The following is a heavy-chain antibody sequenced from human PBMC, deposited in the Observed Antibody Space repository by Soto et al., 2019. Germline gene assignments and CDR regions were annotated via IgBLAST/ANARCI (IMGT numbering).Heavy chain of an antibody. CDR1: GFSLSTSGVG. CDR2: IYWNDDK. CDR3: ARKTVTNYYYGMDV. Sequence: ESGPTLVNPTQTLTLTCTFSGFSLSTSGVGVAWIRQPPGKALEWLALIYWNDDKRYSPSLKSRLTITKDTSKNQVVLTMTNMDSVETATYYCARKTVTNYYYGMDVWGQGTTVTSP. J-gene: IGHJ6*02. V-gene: IGHV2-5*01. D-gene: IGHD4-4*01.